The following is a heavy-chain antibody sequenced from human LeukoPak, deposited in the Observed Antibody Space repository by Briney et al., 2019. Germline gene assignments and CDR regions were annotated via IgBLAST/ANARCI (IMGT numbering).Heavy chain of an antibody. J-gene: IGHJ6*03. Sequence: GGSLRLSCAASGLTFSNYAMSWVRQAPGKGLEWVSSISSSGGSAYYAGSVKGRFTISRDNSKNTLYLQMNSLRAEDTAVYYCAKDEYYYYYMDVWGKGTTVTVSS. CDR1: GLTFSNYA. CDR2: ISSSGGSA. CDR3: AKDEYYYYYMDV. V-gene: IGHV3-23*01.